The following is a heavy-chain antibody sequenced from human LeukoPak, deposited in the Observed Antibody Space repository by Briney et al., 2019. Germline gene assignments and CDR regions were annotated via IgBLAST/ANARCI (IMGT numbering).Heavy chain of an antibody. D-gene: IGHD3-9*01. CDR1: GFSFSSYT. CDR2: MKEDGSEI. J-gene: IGHJ5*02. V-gene: IGHV3-7*01. Sequence: GGSLRLPCVASGFSFSSYTMSWVRQAPGKGLEWVAKMKEDGSEIYYVDSVKGRFTICRDNAKNSLCLQMSSLTVKDTAVYYCARGGARYLDSWGQGTLVTVSS. CDR3: ARGGARYLDS.